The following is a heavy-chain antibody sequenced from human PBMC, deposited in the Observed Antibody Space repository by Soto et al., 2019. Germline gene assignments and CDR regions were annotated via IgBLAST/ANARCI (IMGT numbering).Heavy chain of an antibody. D-gene: IGHD3-10*01. CDR3: ARGANYYGSGSYGHDY. CDR2: MNPNSGNT. Sequence: ASVKVSCKASGYTFTSYDINWVRQATGQGLEWMGWMNPNSGNTGYAQKFQGRVTMTRNTSISTAYMELSSLRSEDTAVYYCARGANYYGSGSYGHDYWGQGTLVTVSS. J-gene: IGHJ4*02. CDR1: GYTFTSYD. V-gene: IGHV1-8*01.